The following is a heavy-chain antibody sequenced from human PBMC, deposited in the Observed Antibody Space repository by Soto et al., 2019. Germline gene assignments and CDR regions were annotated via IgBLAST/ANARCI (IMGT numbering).Heavy chain of an antibody. CDR3: ASELGYSYGLYYFDY. CDR1: GYTFTSYY. CDR2: INPSGGST. Sequence: GASVKVSCKASGYTFTSYYMHWVRQAPGQGLEWMGIINPSGGSTSYAQKFQGRVTMTRDTSTSTVYMELSSLRSEDTAVYYCASELGYSYGLYYFDYWGQGTLVTVSS. D-gene: IGHD5-18*01. J-gene: IGHJ4*02. V-gene: IGHV1-46*01.